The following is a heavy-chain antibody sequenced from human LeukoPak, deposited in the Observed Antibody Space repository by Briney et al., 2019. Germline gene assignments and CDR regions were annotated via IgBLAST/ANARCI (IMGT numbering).Heavy chain of an antibody. D-gene: IGHD3-22*01. CDR3: ARVARRPNYYDSSGYYFARGNQFDY. CDR2: IIPIFGTA. CDR1: GGTFSSYA. J-gene: IGHJ4*02. Sequence: SVKVSCTASGGTFSSYAISWVRQAPGQGLEWMGGIIPIFGTANYAQKFQGRVTITADESTSTAYMELSSLRSEDTAVYYCARVARRPNYYDSSGYYFARGNQFDYWGQGTLVTVSS. V-gene: IGHV1-69*13.